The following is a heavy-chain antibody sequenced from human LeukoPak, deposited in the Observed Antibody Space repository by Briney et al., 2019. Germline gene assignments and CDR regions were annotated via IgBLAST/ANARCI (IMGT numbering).Heavy chain of an antibody. Sequence: ASVKVSCKASGYNFRNSGVNWVRQAPGQGLEWMGWISPHDGNTKHAQKFQDRVIMTTDTSTSTAYMELRSLRSDDTAIYYCARDLRVVIPAAAYWFDPWGQGTLVTVSS. CDR1: GYNFRNSG. CDR2: ISPHDGNT. J-gene: IGHJ5*02. CDR3: ARDLRVVIPAAAYWFDP. V-gene: IGHV1-18*01. D-gene: IGHD2-2*01.